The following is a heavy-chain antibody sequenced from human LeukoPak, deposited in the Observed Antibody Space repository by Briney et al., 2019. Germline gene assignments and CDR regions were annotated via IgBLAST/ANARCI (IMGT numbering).Heavy chain of an antibody. V-gene: IGHV3-13*01. CDR3: ARPCSSTSCPGGDAFDI. Sequence: GGSLRLSCAASGFTFSSYDMRWVRQATGKGLEWVSAIGTAGDTYCQGSAKDRFTISRDNTKNSLYLQMKSLRAEDTAVYYCARPCSSTSCPGGDAFDIWGQGTMVTVSS. CDR2: IGTAGDT. J-gene: IGHJ3*02. CDR1: GFTFSSYD. D-gene: IGHD2-2*01.